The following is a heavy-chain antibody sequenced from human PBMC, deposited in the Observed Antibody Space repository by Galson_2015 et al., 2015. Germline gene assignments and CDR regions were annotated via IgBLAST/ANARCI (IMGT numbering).Heavy chain of an antibody. CDR2: ISGSGGST. V-gene: IGHV3-23*01. Sequence: SLRLSCAAFGFTFSSYAMSWVRQAPGKGLEWVSAISGSGGSTYYADSVKGRFTISRDNSKNTLYLQMNSLRAEDTAVYYCAKEALGYCSGGSCSNFDYWGQGTLVTVSS. CDR3: AKEALGYCSGGSCSNFDY. CDR1: GFTFSSYA. J-gene: IGHJ4*02. D-gene: IGHD2-15*01.